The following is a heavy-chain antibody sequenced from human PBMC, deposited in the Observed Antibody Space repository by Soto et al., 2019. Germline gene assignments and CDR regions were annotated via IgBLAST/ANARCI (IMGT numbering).Heavy chain of an antibody. V-gene: IGHV3-13*01. CDR3: ARGGGFCSSTSCPPGARYYYYYMDV. J-gene: IGHJ6*03. CDR1: GFTFSSYD. CDR2: IGTAGDT. Sequence: EVQLVESGGGLVQPGGSLRLSCAASGFTFSSYDMHWVRQATGKGLEWVSAIGTAGDTYYPGSVKGRFTISRENAKNSLYLQMNSLRAGDKAVDYCARGGGFCSSTSCPPGARYYYYYMDVWGKGTTVTVSS. D-gene: IGHD2-2*01.